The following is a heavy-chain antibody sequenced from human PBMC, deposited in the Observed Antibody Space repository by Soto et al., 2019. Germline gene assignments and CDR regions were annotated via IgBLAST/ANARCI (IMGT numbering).Heavy chain of an antibody. CDR2: IIPILGIA. CDR1: GGTFSSYT. D-gene: IGHD1-26*01. Sequence: QVQLVQSGAEVKKPGSSVKVSCKASGGTFSSYTISWVRQAPGQGLEWMGRIIPILGIANYAQKLQGRVTINADKSTSTAYMGLSSLRSEDTAVYYCARAAYSGSYPDYHFDYWGQGTLVTVSS. J-gene: IGHJ4*02. V-gene: IGHV1-69*02. CDR3: ARAAYSGSYPDYHFDY.